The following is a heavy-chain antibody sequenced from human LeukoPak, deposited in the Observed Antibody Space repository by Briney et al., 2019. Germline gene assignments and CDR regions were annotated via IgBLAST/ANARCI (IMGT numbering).Heavy chain of an antibody. Sequence: GESLKISCKGSGYSFTSYRIGWVRQMPGKGLEWMGIIYPGDSGTRYSPSFQGQVTISADKSISTAYLQWSSLKASDTAMYYCARLSMPGGYYYGMDVWGQGTTVTVSS. J-gene: IGHJ6*02. CDR2: IYPGDSGT. CDR1: GYSFTSYR. V-gene: IGHV5-51*01. CDR3: ARLSMPGGYYYGMDV. D-gene: IGHD2/OR15-2a*01.